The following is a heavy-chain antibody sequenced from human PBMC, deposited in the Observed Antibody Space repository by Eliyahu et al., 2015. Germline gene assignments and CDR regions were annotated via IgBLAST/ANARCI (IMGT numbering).Heavy chain of an antibody. J-gene: IGHJ5*02. Sequence: EVQLVESGGGLVQPGGSLRLXGAASGFTFSRYEMNWVRQAPGKGLEWVSYISSSGGLIYDADSVKGRFTISRDNAKNSLYLQMNSLRGEDTAVYYCARGGLLSPFDPWGQGILVSVSS. CDR3: ARGGLLSPFDP. V-gene: IGHV3-48*03. CDR2: ISSSGGLI. CDR1: GFTFSRYE. D-gene: IGHD2-2*01.